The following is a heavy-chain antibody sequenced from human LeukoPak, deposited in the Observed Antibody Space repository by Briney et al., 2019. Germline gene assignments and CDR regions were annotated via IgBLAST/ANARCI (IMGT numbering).Heavy chain of an antibody. V-gene: IGHV1-8*01. J-gene: IGHJ4*02. CDR1: GYTFSSYD. Sequence: ASVKVSCKASGYTFSSYDINWVRQATGQGLEWMGWMNPTSGNTGYAQKFQGRVTLTRTTSTNTAYMELSSLRSDDTAVYYCVRGGYNYDSWGQGTLVTVSS. CDR3: VRGGYNYDS. D-gene: IGHD5-18*01. CDR2: MNPTSGNT.